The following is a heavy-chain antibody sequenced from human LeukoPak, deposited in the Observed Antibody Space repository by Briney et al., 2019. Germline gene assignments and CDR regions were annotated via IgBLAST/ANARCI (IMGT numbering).Heavy chain of an antibody. CDR1: GYTFTGYY. V-gene: IGHV1-2*02. CDR3: ARDLLDFMVRGVIQGAWFDP. Sequence: GASVKVSCKASGYTFTGYYMHWVQQAPGQGLEWMGWINPNSGDTNYAQKLQGRVTMTRDTSISTAYMELSRLRSDDTAVYYCARDLLDFMVRGVIQGAWFDPWGQGTLVTVSS. D-gene: IGHD3-10*01. J-gene: IGHJ5*02. CDR2: INPNSGDT.